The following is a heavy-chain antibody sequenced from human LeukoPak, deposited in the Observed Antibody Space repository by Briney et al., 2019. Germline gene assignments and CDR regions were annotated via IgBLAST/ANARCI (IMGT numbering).Heavy chain of an antibody. CDR2: ISRSGSTI. D-gene: IGHD5-24*01. V-gene: IGHV3-11*04. CDR3: ARDGYNSHFDY. J-gene: IGHJ4*02. Sequence: LSLTCTVSGGSISSYYWSWIRQAPGKGLEWVSYISRSGSTIYYADSVKGRFTISRDNAKNSLYLQMNSLRAEDTAVYYCARDGYNSHFDYWGQGTLVTVSS. CDR1: GGSISSYY.